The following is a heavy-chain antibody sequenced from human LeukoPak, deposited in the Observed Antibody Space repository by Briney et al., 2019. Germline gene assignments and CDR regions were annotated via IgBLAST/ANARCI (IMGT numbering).Heavy chain of an antibody. J-gene: IGHJ5*02. Sequence: GGSLRLSCAASGFTFSSYAMHWVRQAPGKGLEWVAVISYDGSNKYYADSVKGRFTISRDNSKNTLYLQMNSLRAEDTAVYYCARCGVTVTTLRSWFDPWGQGTLVTVSS. CDR2: ISYDGSNK. D-gene: IGHD4-17*01. V-gene: IGHV3-30-3*01. CDR1: GFTFSSYA. CDR3: ARCGVTVTTLRSWFDP.